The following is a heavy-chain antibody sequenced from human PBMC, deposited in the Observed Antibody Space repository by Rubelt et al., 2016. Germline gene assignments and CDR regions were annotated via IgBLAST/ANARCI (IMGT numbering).Heavy chain of an antibody. J-gene: IGHJ4*02. D-gene: IGHD3-22*01. Sequence: QVQLVQSGAEVKKPGASVKVSCKASGYTFTSYYMHWLRQAPGQGLEWMGIINPSGGSPSYAQKFQGRGTITRDTSTSTVDMELSRLRSEDTAGYYCARDGYYDSSGLDYWGQGTLVTVSS. V-gene: IGHV1-46*01. CDR1: GYTFTSYY. CDR2: INPSGGSP. CDR3: ARDGYYDSSGLDY.